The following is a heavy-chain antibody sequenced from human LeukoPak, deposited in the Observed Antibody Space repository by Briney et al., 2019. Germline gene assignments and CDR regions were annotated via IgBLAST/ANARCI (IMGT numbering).Heavy chain of an antibody. J-gene: IGHJ5*02. Sequence: GESLKISCKGSGYNFANYWIAWVRQMPGKGLEWMGIIYPSDSVSRYSPSFQGQVTISVDKSISTAYLQWSSLKASDTAMYYCARLNRRRITVIRGLTGGWFDTWGQGTLVIVSS. D-gene: IGHD3-10*01. CDR3: ARLNRRRITVIRGLTGGWFDT. CDR1: GYNFANYW. CDR2: IYPSDSVS. V-gene: IGHV5-51*01.